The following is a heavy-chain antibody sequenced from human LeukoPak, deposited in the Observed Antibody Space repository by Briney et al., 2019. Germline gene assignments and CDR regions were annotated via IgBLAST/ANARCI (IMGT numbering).Heavy chain of an antibody. J-gene: IGHJ6*03. CDR1: GFTFNDYA. Sequence: GGSLRLSCVASGFTFNDYAMHWVRQAPGKGLEWVSGINWNGGGIDYTDSVKGRFTLSRDNAKNSLYLQMNSLRVEDTAVYYCARVVPAAISYQYYYMDVWGKGTTVTISS. V-gene: IGHV3-9*01. CDR2: INWNGGGI. D-gene: IGHD2-2*01. CDR3: ARVVPAAISYQYYYMDV.